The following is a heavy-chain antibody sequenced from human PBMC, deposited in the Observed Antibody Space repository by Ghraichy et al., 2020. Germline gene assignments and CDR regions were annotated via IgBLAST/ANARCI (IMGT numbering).Heavy chain of an antibody. CDR3: ARDRWAYEY. CDR2: IGSSGTTI. D-gene: IGHD6-13*01. J-gene: IGHJ4*02. Sequence: GGSLRLSCAASGFTFSHYYMSWIRQTPGKGLEWLSYIGSSGTTIDYADSVKGRFTISRDNSKNSLYMQMNSLRAEDTAVYYCARDRWAYEYWGQGTLVPVSS. CDR1: GFTFSHYY. V-gene: IGHV3-11*01.